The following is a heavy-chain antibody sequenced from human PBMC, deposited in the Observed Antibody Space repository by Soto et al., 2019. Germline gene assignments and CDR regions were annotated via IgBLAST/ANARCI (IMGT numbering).Heavy chain of an antibody. J-gene: IGHJ4*02. CDR2: IGSRSDYI. V-gene: IGHV3-21*01. Sequence: GGSLRLSCAASGFTFSSYTMNWVRQAPGQGLEWVSSIGSRSDYIYYADSMKGRFTISRDNAKNSLYPQVNSLRVEDTAVYYCARAAVVTAIHLDYWGEGTLVTVSS. CDR3: ARAAVVTAIHLDY. CDR1: GFTFSSYT. D-gene: IGHD2-21*02.